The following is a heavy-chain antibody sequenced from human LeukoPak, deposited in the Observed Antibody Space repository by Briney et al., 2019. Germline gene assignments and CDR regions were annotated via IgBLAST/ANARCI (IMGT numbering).Heavy chain of an antibody. Sequence: GGSLRLSCAASGFTFSSYAMSWVRQAPGKGLVWVSRIKTDGSSTTYADFVKGRFTISRDNAKNTLCLQMNSLRAEDTAVYYCARGSYCSGGSCYSGRAFDIWGQGTMVTVSS. CDR3: ARGSYCSGGSCYSGRAFDI. CDR2: IKTDGSST. V-gene: IGHV3-74*01. CDR1: GFTFSSYA. D-gene: IGHD2-15*01. J-gene: IGHJ3*02.